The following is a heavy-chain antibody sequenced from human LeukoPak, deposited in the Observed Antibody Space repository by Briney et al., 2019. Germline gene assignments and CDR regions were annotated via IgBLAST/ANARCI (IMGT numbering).Heavy chain of an antibody. J-gene: IGHJ4*02. CDR2: ISGSGGST. V-gene: IGHV3-23*01. D-gene: IGHD3-22*01. CDR1: GFTFSSYA. Sequence: GGSLRLSCAASGFTFSSYAMSWVRQAPGKGLEWVSAISGSGGSTYYADSVKGRFTISRDNSKNTLYLQMNSLRAEDTAVYYCAKDPGYSYYYDSSGYYFDYWGQGTLVTVSS. CDR3: AKDPGYSYYYDSSGYYFDY.